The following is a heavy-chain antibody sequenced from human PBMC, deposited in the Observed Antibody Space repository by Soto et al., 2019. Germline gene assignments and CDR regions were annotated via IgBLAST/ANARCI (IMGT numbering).Heavy chain of an antibody. J-gene: IGHJ6*02. Sequence: ASVKVSCKASGYTFTSYDINGVRQATGQGLEWMGWMNPNSGNTGYAQKFQGRVTMTRNTSISTAYMELSSLRSEDTAVYYCARGDFYYYYYGMDVWGQGTTVTVSS. CDR2: MNPNSGNT. CDR1: GYTFTSYD. CDR3: ARGDFYYYYYGMDV. V-gene: IGHV1-8*01.